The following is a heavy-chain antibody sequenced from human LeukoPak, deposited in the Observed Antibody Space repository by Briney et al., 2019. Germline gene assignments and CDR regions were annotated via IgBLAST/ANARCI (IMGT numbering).Heavy chain of an antibody. CDR2: INPNSGNT. Sequence: ASVKVSCKASGYTFTGYDINWVRQATGQGLEWMGWINPNSGNTGFAQKFQGRITITRNTSISTAYMELSSLRSEDTAVYYCARESAGIVDYWGQGTLVTVSS. V-gene: IGHV1-8*03. CDR3: ARESAGIVDY. J-gene: IGHJ4*02. CDR1: GYTFTGYD.